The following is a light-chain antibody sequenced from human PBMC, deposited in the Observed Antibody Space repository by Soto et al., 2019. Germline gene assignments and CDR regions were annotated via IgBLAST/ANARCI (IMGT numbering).Light chain of an antibody. Sequence: QSALTQPASVSGSPGQSITISCTGTSSDVGAYDYVSWYQQHPDKVPKLIIYVVSNRPSGVSNRFSGSKSGNTASLTISGLQAEDEADYYCSLYTSSDTPYVFGTGTKVTVL. CDR1: SSDVGAYDY. CDR3: SLYTSSDTPYV. V-gene: IGLV2-14*01. J-gene: IGLJ1*01. CDR2: VVS.